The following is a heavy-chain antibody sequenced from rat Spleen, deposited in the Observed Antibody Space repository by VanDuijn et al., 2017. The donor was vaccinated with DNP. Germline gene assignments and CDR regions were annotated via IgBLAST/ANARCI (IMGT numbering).Heavy chain of an antibody. Sequence: EVQLVESGGGLVQPGNSLKLSCAASGFTFSDYAMAWVRQAPTKGLEWVAYISYDGGNTYYGDSVKGRLTISRDNAEGTLYLQMDSLRSEDTATYYCTTEGEQLYEGAMDAWGQGTSVTVSS. V-gene: IGHV5-20*01. CDR2: ISYDGGNT. J-gene: IGHJ4*01. D-gene: IGHD1-2*01. CDR1: GFTFSDYA. CDR3: TTEGEQLYEGAMDA.